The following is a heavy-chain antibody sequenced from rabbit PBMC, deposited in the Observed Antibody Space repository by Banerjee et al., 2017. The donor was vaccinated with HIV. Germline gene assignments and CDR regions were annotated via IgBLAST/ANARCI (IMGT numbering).Heavy chain of an antibody. J-gene: IGHJ4*01. V-gene: IGHV1S40*01. D-gene: IGHD4-1*01. Sequence: QSLEESGGDLVKPGASLTLTCTASGVSFSSSSYMCWVRQAPGKGLEWIACVDTGSSGFTYFATWAEGRLTCSKASSTTVALEMTSLTAAVTATYFCARDLDCVIGWNFGWWGPGALVAVS. CDR3: ARDLDCVIGWNFGW. CDR2: VDTGSSGFT. CDR1: GVSFSSSSY.